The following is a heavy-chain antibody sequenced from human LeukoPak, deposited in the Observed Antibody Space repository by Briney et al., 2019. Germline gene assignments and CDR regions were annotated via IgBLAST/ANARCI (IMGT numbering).Heavy chain of an antibody. J-gene: IGHJ4*02. D-gene: IGHD1-26*01. Sequence: SETLSLTCTVSGGSISSYYWNWIQQPPGKGLEWIGYIYYSGSTNYNPSLKSRVTTSVDTSKNQFSLKLSSVTAADTAVYYCARRTGATNFDYWGQGTLVTVSS. CDR3: ARRTGATNFDY. V-gene: IGHV4-59*08. CDR2: IYYSGST. CDR1: GGSISSYY.